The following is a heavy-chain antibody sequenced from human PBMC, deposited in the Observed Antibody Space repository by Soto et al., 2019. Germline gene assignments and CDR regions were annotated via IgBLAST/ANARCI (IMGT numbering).Heavy chain of an antibody. V-gene: IGHV4-31*03. CDR1: GGSICSGGYY. CDR2: IYYSGST. D-gene: IGHD3-10*01. J-gene: IGHJ5*02. Sequence: PSETLSLTCTVSGGSICSGGYYWSWIRQHPGKGLEWIGYIYYSGSTYYNPSLKSRVTISVDTSKNQFSLKLSSVTAADTAVYYCARASMVRGVDWFDPWGQGTLVTVSS. CDR3: ARASMVRGVDWFDP.